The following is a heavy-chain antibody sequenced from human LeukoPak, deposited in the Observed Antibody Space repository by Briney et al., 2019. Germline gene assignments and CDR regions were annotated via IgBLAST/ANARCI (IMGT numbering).Heavy chain of an antibody. CDR1: GFTFSTYA. Sequence: GGSLRPSCAASGFTFSTYAMHWVRQAPGKGLEWVAFISSDGSNKYYADSVKGRFSISRDNSKNTLFLQMNSLRPEDTAVYYCARGRRTLIVGATRNAFDVWGQGTIVTVSS. D-gene: IGHD1-26*01. CDR2: ISSDGSNK. CDR3: ARGRRTLIVGATRNAFDV. V-gene: IGHV3-30*04. J-gene: IGHJ3*01.